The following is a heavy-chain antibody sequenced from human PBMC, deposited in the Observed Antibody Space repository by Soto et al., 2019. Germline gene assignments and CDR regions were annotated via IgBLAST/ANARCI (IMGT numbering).Heavy chain of an antibody. CDR1: GFTFSNAC. D-gene: IGHD3-22*01. V-gene: IGHV3-48*02. Sequence: PGGSLRLSCAASGFTFSNACMNWVRQAPGKGLEWVSYISSSSSTIYYADSVKGRFTISRDNAKNSLYLQMNSLRDEDTAVYYCARDLPTYYYDSSGYNYGMDVWGQGTTVTVSS. J-gene: IGHJ6*02. CDR2: ISSSSSTI. CDR3: ARDLPTYYYDSSGYNYGMDV.